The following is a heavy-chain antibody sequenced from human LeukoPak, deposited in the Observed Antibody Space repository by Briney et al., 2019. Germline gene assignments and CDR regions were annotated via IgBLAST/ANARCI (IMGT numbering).Heavy chain of an antibody. CDR2: ISGSGGST. J-gene: IGHJ4*02. CDR3: AKALREGDYRY. CDR1: GFTFSSYA. D-gene: IGHD3-3*01. V-gene: IGHV3-23*01. Sequence: QSGGSLRLSCAASGFTFSSYAMSWVRQAPGKGLEWVSAISGSGGSTYYADSVKGRFTISRDNSKNTLYLQMNSLRAEDTALYYCAKALREGDYRYWGQGTLVTVSS.